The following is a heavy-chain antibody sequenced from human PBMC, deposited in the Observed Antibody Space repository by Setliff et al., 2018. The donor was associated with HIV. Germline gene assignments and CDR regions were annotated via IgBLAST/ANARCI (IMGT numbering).Heavy chain of an antibody. CDR2: IFYSAT. CDR3: ARDHNSGTLHAFDL. Sequence: SETLSLTCTVSGGSMSSQYWSWVRQSPGKGLEWIGYIFYSATDYNPSLKSRVTMSIDTSKNQFSLNLRSVTAADTAVYYCARDHNSGTLHAFDLWGQGTKVTVSS. CDR1: GGSMSSQY. V-gene: IGHV4-59*11. D-gene: IGHD1-26*01. J-gene: IGHJ3*01.